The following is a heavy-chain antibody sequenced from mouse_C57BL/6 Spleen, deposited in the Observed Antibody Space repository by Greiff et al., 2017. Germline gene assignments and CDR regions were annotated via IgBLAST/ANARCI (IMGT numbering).Heavy chain of an antibody. J-gene: IGHJ2*01. CDR1: GFNIKDYY. D-gene: IGHD2-5*01. V-gene: IGHV14-1*01. Sequence: VQLQQSGAELVRPGASVKLSCTASGFNIKDYYMHWVKQRPEQGLEWIGRIDPEDGDTEYAPKFQGKATMTADTSSNTAYLQLSSLTSEDTAVXYCTTGYSNYKPYFDYWGQGTTLTVSS. CDR2: IDPEDGDT. CDR3: TTGYSNYKPYFDY.